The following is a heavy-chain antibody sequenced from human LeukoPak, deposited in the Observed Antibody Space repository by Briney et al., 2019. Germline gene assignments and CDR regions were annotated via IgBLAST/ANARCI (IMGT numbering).Heavy chain of an antibody. CDR3: ARASSGYEDGFDY. V-gene: IGHV3-21*01. Sequence: GGSLRLSCAASGFTFSSYSMNWVRQAPGTGLEWVSSISSSSSYIYYADSVKGRFTISRDNAKNSLYLHMNSLRAEDTAVYYCARASSGYEDGFDYWGQGTLVTVSS. J-gene: IGHJ4*02. CDR1: GFTFSSYS. CDR2: ISSSSSYI. D-gene: IGHD5-12*01.